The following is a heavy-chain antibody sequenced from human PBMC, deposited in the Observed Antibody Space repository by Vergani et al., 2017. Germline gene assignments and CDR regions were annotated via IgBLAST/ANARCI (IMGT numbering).Heavy chain of an antibody. CDR2: MDYSGST. CDR3: ASKRGACRAAYCHSYDF. CDR1: GDSVISTDYH. Sequence: QVQLQESGPGLVKPSETLSLTCTVSGDSVISTDYHWGWIRQPPGKGLEGIGSMDYSGSTSYNPSLASLISISFETPKNQFSRRLTSVTAADTAVYYCASKRGACRAAYCHSYDFWGPGTLVGVSS. D-gene: IGHD2-15*01. V-gene: IGHV4-39*01. J-gene: IGHJ4*02.